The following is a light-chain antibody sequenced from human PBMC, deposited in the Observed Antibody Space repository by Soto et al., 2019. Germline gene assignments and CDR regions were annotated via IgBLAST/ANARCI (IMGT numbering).Light chain of an antibody. CDR3: QQYSSWYT. CDR2: KAS. J-gene: IGKJ2*01. CDR1: QSISSW. Sequence: DIQMTQSPSTLSASVGDRVTITCRASQSISSWLAWYQQKPGKAPKFLICKASSLESGVPSRFSGSGSGTEFTLTISSLQPDVFATYDCQQYSSWYTFGQETKLEIK. V-gene: IGKV1-5*03.